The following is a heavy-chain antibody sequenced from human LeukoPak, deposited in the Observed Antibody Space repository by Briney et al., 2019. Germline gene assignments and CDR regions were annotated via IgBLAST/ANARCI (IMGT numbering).Heavy chain of an antibody. CDR1: GYTFTNYP. CDR3: AREHPDYHGFDF. D-gene: IGHD4-11*01. CDR2: IFPGGGVT. Sequence: ASVKVSCKASGYTFTNYPKHWVRQAPGQGLEWMGVIFPGGGVTEYAQKFQGRVSVTRDTSTRTVYMELSSLRSDETAMYYCAREHPDYHGFDFWGQGTMVSVSS. J-gene: IGHJ3*01. V-gene: IGHV1-46*01.